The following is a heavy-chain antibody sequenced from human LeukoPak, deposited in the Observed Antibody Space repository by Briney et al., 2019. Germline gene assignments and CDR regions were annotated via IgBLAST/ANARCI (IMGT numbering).Heavy chain of an antibody. CDR3: ARAQWDDFWSGYWDYYYYGMDV. CDR2: ISAYNGNT. CDR1: GYTFTSYG. D-gene: IGHD3-3*01. Sequence: ASVKVSCKVSGYTFTSYGISWVRQAPGQGLEWVGWISAYNGNTNYAQKLQGRVTMTTDTSTSTAYMELRSLRSDDTAVYYCARAQWDDFWSGYWDYYYYGMDVWGQGTTVTVSS. J-gene: IGHJ6*02. V-gene: IGHV1-18*01.